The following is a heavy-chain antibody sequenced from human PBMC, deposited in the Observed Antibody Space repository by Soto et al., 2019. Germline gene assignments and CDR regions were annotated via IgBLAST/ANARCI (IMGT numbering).Heavy chain of an antibody. CDR1: GFTFSSYG. V-gene: IGHV3-30*03. D-gene: IGHD2-21*02. CDR3: ATVYCGGDCYSYYYGMDV. CDR2: ISYDGSNK. J-gene: IGHJ6*02. Sequence: LRLSCAASGFTFSSYGMHWVRQAPGKGLEWVAVISYDGSNKYYADSVKGRFTISRDNPKNTLYLQMNSLRAEDTAVYYCATVYCGGDCYSYYYGMDVWGQGXTVTVSS.